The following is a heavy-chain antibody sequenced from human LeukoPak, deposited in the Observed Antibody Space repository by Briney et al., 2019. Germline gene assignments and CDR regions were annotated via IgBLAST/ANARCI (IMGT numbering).Heavy chain of an antibody. Sequence: GGSLRLSCAASGFTFSGYSMNWVRQAPGKGLEWVSSISSSSSYIYYADSVKGRFTISRDNAKNSLYLQMNSLRAEDTAVYYCARDYSSSWYFDYWGQGTLVTVSS. D-gene: IGHD6-13*01. CDR2: ISSSSSYI. V-gene: IGHV3-21*01. CDR3: ARDYSSSWYFDY. CDR1: GFTFSGYS. J-gene: IGHJ4*02.